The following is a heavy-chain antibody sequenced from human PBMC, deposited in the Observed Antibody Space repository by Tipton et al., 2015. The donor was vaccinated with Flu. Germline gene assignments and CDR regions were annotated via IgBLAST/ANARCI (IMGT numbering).Heavy chain of an antibody. Sequence: QMQLVQSGAEVKKPGSSVKVSCKASGGTFSSYAISWVRQAPGQGLEWMGGIIPIFGTANYAQKFQGRVTITADESTSTAYMELSSLRSEDTAVYYCARDVGYCSSTSCYLGSFHWFDPWGQGTLVTVSS. CDR2: IIPIFGTA. CDR3: ARDVGYCSSTSCYLGSFHWFDP. J-gene: IGHJ5*02. D-gene: IGHD2-2*01. CDR1: GGTFSSYA. V-gene: IGHV1-69*01.